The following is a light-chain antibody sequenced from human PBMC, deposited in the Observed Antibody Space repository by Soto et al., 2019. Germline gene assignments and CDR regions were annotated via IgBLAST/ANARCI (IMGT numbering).Light chain of an antibody. J-gene: IGKJ5*01. Sequence: DIVMTQSPLSLPVTPGEPASISCRSSRSLLQTNGNTYLDWYQQKPGKAPKLLIYDASNLDIGVPSRFSGSGSGTHFTFTISSLQPEDFATYYCQQYDYLPITFGQGTRLEIK. CDR3: QQYDYLPIT. V-gene: IGKV2-28*01. CDR1: RSLLQTNGNTY. CDR2: DAS.